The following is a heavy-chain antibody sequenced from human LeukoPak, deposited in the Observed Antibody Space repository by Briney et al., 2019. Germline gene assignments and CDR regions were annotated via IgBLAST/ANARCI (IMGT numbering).Heavy chain of an antibody. J-gene: IGHJ4*02. V-gene: IGHV3-23*01. D-gene: IGHD6-19*01. Sequence: GGSLRLSCAASGFTFSSYAMSWVRQAPGKGLEWVSAISGGGGSTYYADSVKGRFTISRDNSKNTLYLQMNSLRAEDTAVYYSASGAVAGGGPYWGQGTLVTVSS. CDR2: ISGGGGST. CDR3: ASGAVAGGGPY. CDR1: GFTFSSYA.